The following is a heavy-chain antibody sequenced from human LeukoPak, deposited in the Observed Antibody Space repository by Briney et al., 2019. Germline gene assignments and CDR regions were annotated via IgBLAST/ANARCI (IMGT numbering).Heavy chain of an antibody. J-gene: IGHJ4*01. CDR1: GYTFTVYA. CDR3: ARDIGNGYSGYGVC. V-gene: IGHV1-3*01. CDR2: INAGNGNT. Sequence: AAVTVSFKASGYTFTVYALHWVGPAPGQRRGWMGWINAGNGNTKYSQKFQGRVTITRDTSATIAYMELSSLRSEDTAVYYCARDIGNGYSGYGVCGGHGTLVTVSA. D-gene: IGHD5-12*01.